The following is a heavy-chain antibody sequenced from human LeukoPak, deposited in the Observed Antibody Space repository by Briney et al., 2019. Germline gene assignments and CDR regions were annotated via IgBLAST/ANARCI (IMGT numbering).Heavy chain of an antibody. CDR3: ARGTPRDTMIVVVPLDY. V-gene: IGHV1-2*02. J-gene: IGHJ4*02. CDR1: GGTFSSYA. CDR2: INPNSGGT. Sequence: ASVKVSCKASGGTFSSYAISWVRQAPGQGLEWMGWINPNSGGTNYAQKFQGRVTMTRDTSISTAYMELSRLRSDDTAVYYCARGTPRDTMIVVVPLDYWGQGTLVTVSS. D-gene: IGHD3-22*01.